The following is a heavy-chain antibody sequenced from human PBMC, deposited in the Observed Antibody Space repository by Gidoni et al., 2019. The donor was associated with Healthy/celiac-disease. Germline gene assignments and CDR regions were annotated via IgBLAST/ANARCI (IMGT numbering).Heavy chain of an antibody. Sequence: QVQLVQSGAEVKKPGSSGKVSCKSSGGTRNTYAINWVRQAPGQGLEWMGGIIPIFCTANYGQKFQGRVSNTADKSTNTAYMELSSLRSEDTAVYYCIFSLVGATYFDYWGQGTLVTVSS. D-gene: IGHD1-26*01. CDR1: GGTRNTYA. CDR2: IIPIFCTA. CDR3: IFSLVGATYFDY. V-gene: IGHV1-69*06. J-gene: IGHJ4*02.